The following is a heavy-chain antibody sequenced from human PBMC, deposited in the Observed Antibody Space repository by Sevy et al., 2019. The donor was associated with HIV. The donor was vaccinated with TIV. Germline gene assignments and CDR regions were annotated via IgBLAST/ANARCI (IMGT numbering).Heavy chain of an antibody. CDR1: GFTFGDYA. D-gene: IGHD3-22*01. CDR2: IRSKAYGGTT. Sequence: GGSLRLSCTASGFTFGDYAMSWFHQAPGKGLEWVGFIRSKAYGGTTEYAASVKGRFTISRDDSKSIAYLQMNSLKTEDTAVYYCTRDHPYYYDSSGYYPFDYWGQGTLVTVSS. CDR3: TRDHPYYYDSSGYYPFDY. J-gene: IGHJ4*02. V-gene: IGHV3-49*03.